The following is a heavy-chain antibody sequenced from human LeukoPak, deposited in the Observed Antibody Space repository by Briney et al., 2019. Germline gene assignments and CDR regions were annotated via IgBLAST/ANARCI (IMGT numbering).Heavy chain of an antibody. CDR1: GGTFSSYA. D-gene: IGHD3-9*01. V-gene: IGHV1-69*06. CDR3: ARLLRYFDELYWFDP. J-gene: IGHJ5*02. CDR2: IIPIFGTA. Sequence: ASVKVSCKASGGTFSSYAISWVRQAPGQGLEWMGGIIPIFGTANYAQKFQGRVTITADKSTSTAYMELSSLRSEDTAVYYCARLLRYFDELYWFDPWGQGTLVTVSS.